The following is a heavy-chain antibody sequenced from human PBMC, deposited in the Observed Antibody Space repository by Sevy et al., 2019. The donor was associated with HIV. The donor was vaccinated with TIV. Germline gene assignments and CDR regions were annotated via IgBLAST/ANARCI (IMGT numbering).Heavy chain of an antibody. CDR2: TSGDNGNT. V-gene: IGHV1-18*01. Sequence: ASVKVSCKASGYTFTTYGISWVRQAPGQGLEWMGWTSGDNGNTNYAQNLQGRVTMPTDKSTSTAYMELRSLGSDDTAVYYCARDPAATPFDYWGQGTLVTVSS. CDR3: ARDPAATPFDY. J-gene: IGHJ4*02. CDR1: GYTFTTYG. D-gene: IGHD2-15*01.